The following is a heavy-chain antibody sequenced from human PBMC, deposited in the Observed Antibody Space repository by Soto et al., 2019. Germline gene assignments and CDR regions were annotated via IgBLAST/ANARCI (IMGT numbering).Heavy chain of an antibody. CDR2: IYATGTT. CDR3: VRDGTKALRDWFDP. D-gene: IGHD1-1*01. CDR1: GASISCFY. J-gene: IGHJ5*02. Sequence: SETLSLTCTVSGASISCFYWSWIRKSAGKGLEWIGRIYATGTTDYNPSLKSRVMMSVDTSKKQFSLKLRSVTAADTAVYYCVRDGTKALRDWFDPWGQGISVTVSS. V-gene: IGHV4-4*07.